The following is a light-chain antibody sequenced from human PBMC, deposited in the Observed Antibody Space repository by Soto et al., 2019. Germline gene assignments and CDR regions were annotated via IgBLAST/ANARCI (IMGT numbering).Light chain of an antibody. CDR3: QQRFSWPRT. Sequence: EIVLTQSPATLSLSPGERGTLSCRASQSIGSSLAWYQQKPGQAPRLLIYDASNRATGIPARFSGSGSGTDFTLTISSLEPEDFAVYYCQQRFSWPRTFGQGTKVEIK. V-gene: IGKV3-11*01. CDR2: DAS. J-gene: IGKJ1*01. CDR1: QSIGSS.